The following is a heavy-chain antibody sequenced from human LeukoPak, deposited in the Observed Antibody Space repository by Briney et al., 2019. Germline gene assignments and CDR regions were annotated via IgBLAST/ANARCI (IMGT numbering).Heavy chain of an antibody. V-gene: IGHV4-34*01. D-gene: IGHD6-13*01. J-gene: IGHJ4*02. Sequence: SETLSLTCAVYGGSFSGYYWSWIRQPPGKGLEWIGEINHSGSTNYNPSLKSRVTMSVDTSKNQFSLKLSSVTAADTAVYYCARGRRGIAAAGTRVDYWGQGTLVTVSS. CDR2: INHSGST. CDR3: ARGRRGIAAAGTRVDY. CDR1: GGSFSGYY.